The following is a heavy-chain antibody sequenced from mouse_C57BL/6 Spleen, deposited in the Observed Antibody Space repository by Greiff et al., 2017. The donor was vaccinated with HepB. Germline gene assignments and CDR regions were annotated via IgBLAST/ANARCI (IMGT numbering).Heavy chain of an antibody. CDR3: ARESLLENFDY. CDR1: GYTFTSYW. CDR2: INPSSGYT. Sequence: QVQLKESGAELAKPWASVKLSCKASGYTFTSYWMHWVKQRPGQGLEWIGYINPSSGYTKYNQKFKNKATSTSDKSSSTAYMQLSSLTYEDSAVYYCARESLLENFDYWGQGTTLTVSS. J-gene: IGHJ2*01. V-gene: IGHV1-7*01. D-gene: IGHD2-10*01.